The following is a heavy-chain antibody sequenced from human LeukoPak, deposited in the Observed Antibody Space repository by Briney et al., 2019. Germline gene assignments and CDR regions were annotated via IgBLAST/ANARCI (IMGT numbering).Heavy chain of an antibody. D-gene: IGHD6-13*01. J-gene: IGHJ4*02. V-gene: IGHV3-11*06. CDR1: GFTFSNYY. Sequence: GGSLRLSCAASGFTFSNYYMSWIRQAPGKGLEWVSYISSSSSYTNYADSVKGRFTISRDNAKNSLYLQMNSLRAEDTAVYYCAREVAAAGALDYWGQGTLVTVSS. CDR3: AREVAAAGALDY. CDR2: ISSSSSYT.